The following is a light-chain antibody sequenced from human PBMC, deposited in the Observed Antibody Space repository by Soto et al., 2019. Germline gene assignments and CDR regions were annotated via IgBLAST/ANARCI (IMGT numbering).Light chain of an antibody. CDR2: AAS. Sequence: DIQMTQSPSSLSASVGDRVTITCRASQSISSYLNWYQQKPGKAPKLLIYAASSLQSGVPSRFSGSGSGTDFTLTISRLQPKDFATYYRQQSDSPPLTFGGGTKVEIK. CDR3: QQSDSPPLT. CDR1: QSISSY. J-gene: IGKJ4*01. V-gene: IGKV1-39*01.